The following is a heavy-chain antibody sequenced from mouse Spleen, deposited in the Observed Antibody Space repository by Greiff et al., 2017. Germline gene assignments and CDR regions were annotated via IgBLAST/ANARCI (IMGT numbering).Heavy chain of an antibody. CDR1: GYTFTSSW. J-gene: IGHJ2*01. Sequence: VQLQQPGTELVKPGASVKLSCTASGYTFTSSWMHWVKQRPGQGLEWIGNINPSNGGTNYNEKFKSKATLTVDKSSSTAYMQLSSLTSEDAAVYYCAREGATMVPLYFDYWGQGTTLTVSS. V-gene: IGHV1-53*01. D-gene: IGHD2-1*01. CDR2: INPSNGGT. CDR3: AREGATMVPLYFDY.